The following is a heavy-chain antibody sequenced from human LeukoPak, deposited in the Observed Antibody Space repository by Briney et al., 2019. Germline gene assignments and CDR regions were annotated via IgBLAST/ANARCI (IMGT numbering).Heavy chain of an antibody. Sequence: ASVTVSCKASGYAFTNYAISWVRQAPGQGLEWMGRISVYNGNTNYAQKLQGRVTMTADKSTTTAYMELRSLRSDDTAVYYCARGYCSSATCRHFDYWGQGALVSVSS. CDR2: ISVYNGNT. V-gene: IGHV1-18*01. CDR3: ARGYCSSATCRHFDY. D-gene: IGHD2-2*01. J-gene: IGHJ4*02. CDR1: GYAFTNYA.